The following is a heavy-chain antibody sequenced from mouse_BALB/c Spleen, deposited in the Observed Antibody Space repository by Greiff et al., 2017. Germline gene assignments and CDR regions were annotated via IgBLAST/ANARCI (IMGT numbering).Heavy chain of an antibody. D-gene: IGHD1-1*01. CDR2: INPSTGYT. V-gene: IGHV1-7*01. Sequence: VQLQQSGAELAKPGASVKMSCKASGYTFTSYWMHWVKQRPGQGLEWIGYINPSTGYTEYNQKFKDKATLTADKSSSTAYMQLSSLTSEDSAVYYCARWGITTVVATGDYWGQGTTLTVSS. CDR1: GYTFTSYW. J-gene: IGHJ2*01. CDR3: ARWGITTVVATGDY.